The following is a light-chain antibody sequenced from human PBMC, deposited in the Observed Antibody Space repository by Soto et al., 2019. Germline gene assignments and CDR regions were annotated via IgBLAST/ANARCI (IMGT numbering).Light chain of an antibody. CDR3: QHYNYWHMYS. CDR1: QSVYNK. J-gene: IGKJ2*01. Sequence: EIVMTQSPATLSVSPGERATLSCRASQSVYNKFAWYQQRPGQAPRLLIYGASTRATGIPARFSGGGSGTEFSLTISSLQSEDFAVYYCQHYNYWHMYSFGQGTRLEIK. CDR2: GAS. V-gene: IGKV3-15*01.